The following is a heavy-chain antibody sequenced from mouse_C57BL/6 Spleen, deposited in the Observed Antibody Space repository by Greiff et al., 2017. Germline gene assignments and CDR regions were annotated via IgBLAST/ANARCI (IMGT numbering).Heavy chain of an antibody. J-gene: IGHJ2*01. D-gene: IGHD2-12*01. CDR3: ARRGLRQGYFDY. V-gene: IGHV2-2*01. CDR2: IWSGRST. Sequence: QVQLQQSGPGLVQPSQSLSITCTVSGFSLTSYGVHWVRQSPGKGLEWLGVIWSGRSTDYNAAFISRLSISKDNFKSQVFFKMNSLQTDDTAIYYCARRGLRQGYFDYWGQGTTLTVSS. CDR1: GFSLTSYG.